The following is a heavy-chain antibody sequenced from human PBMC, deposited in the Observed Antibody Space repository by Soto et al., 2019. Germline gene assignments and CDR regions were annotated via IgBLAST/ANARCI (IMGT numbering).Heavy chain of an antibody. CDR2: INQDGFGK. D-gene: IGHD1-26*01. CDR1: GSIFSSHW. V-gene: IGHV3-7*05. CDR3: AKDHGSGSYPY. Sequence: EVQLVESGGGLVQPGGSMRLSCVVSGSIFSSHWKTWVRQAPGKGLEWVASINQDGFGKYYVDSVRGRFAISRDNAKDSVYLQMDSLRVEDTAVYYCAKDHGSGSYPYWGQGTLVTVSS. J-gene: IGHJ4*02.